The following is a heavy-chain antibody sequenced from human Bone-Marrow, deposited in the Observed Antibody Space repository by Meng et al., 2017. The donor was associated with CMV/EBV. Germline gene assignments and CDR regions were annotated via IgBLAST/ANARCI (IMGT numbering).Heavy chain of an antibody. Sequence: GGSLRLSCAASGFTFSSYAMHWVRQAPGKGLEWVAVISYDGSNKYYADSVKGRFTISRDNSKNTLYLQMNSLRAEDTAVYYCARVGGSYYALDYWGQGTLVTVSS. CDR1: GFTFSSYA. D-gene: IGHD1-26*01. CDR3: ARVGGSYYALDY. J-gene: IGHJ4*02. CDR2: ISYDGSNK. V-gene: IGHV3-30-3*01.